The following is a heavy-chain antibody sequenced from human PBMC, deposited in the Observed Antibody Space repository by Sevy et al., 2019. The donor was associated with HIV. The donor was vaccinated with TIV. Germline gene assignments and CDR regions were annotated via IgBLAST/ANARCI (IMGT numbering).Heavy chain of an antibody. V-gene: IGHV3-74*01. D-gene: IGHD6-6*01. CDR3: SVRIRDSSEIDY. CDR1: GFTFSNYD. CDR2: LNGDGSDI. J-gene: IGHJ4*02. Sequence: GGSRRLSCAASGFTFSNYDMNGVRQGPGKGLVWVARLNGDGSDINYADTVRGRCTISRDNTKNTLYLQMSSLRGEDTAVYYCSVRIRDSSEIDYWGQGTLVTVSS.